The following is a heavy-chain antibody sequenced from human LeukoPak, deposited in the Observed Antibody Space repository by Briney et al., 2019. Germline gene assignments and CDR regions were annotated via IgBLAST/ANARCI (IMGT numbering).Heavy chain of an antibody. Sequence: SETLSLTCAVYGGSFSGYYWSWIRQPPGKELEWIGEINHSGSTNYNPSLKSRVTISVDTSKNQFSLKLSSVTAADTAVYYCARGGEVRGVITNKYDGHPYYFDYWGQGTLVTVSS. V-gene: IGHV4-34*01. CDR2: INHSGST. J-gene: IGHJ4*02. CDR1: GGSFSGYY. CDR3: ARGGEVRGVITNKYDGHPYYFDY. D-gene: IGHD3-10*01.